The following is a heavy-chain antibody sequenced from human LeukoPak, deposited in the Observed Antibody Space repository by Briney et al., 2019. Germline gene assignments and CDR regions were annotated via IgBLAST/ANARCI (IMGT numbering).Heavy chain of an antibody. CDR2: ISGSGGST. J-gene: IGHJ4*02. V-gene: IGHV3-23*01. Sequence: GGSLRLSCAASGFTFSSYAMSWVRQAPGKGLEWVSAISGSGGSTYYADSVKGRFTISRDNSKNTLYLQMNSLRAEDTAVYYCARDRVRGSYIDYWGQGTLVTVSS. CDR1: GFTFSSYA. D-gene: IGHD1-26*01. CDR3: ARDRVRGSYIDY.